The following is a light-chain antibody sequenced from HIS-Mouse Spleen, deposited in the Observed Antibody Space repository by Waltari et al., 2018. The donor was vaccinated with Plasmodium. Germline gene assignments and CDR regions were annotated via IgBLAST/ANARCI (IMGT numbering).Light chain of an antibody. J-gene: IGLJ3*02. CDR2: EDS. CDR1: ALPKKY. CDR3: YSTDSSGNHRV. V-gene: IGLV3-10*01. Sequence: SYELTQPPSVSVSPGQTARITCSGDALPKKYAYWYQLTSGQAPVLVIYEDSKRPSGIPERFSGPSSGTMATLTSSGAQVEDEADYYCYSTDSSGNHRVFGGGTKLTVL.